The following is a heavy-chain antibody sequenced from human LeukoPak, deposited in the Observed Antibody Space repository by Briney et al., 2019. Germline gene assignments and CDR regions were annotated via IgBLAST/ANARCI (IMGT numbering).Heavy chain of an antibody. CDR2: IYYSGNT. Sequence: SETLSLTCTVSGVSISSSNSYWGWIRQPPGKGLEWIGSIYYSGNTYYNASLKSQVSISIDTSKNQFSLKLSSVTAADTAVYYCARRPGGIAVAGPIDYWGQGTLVTVSS. CDR1: GVSISSSNSY. CDR3: ARRPGGIAVAGPIDY. J-gene: IGHJ4*02. D-gene: IGHD6-19*01. V-gene: IGHV4-39*01.